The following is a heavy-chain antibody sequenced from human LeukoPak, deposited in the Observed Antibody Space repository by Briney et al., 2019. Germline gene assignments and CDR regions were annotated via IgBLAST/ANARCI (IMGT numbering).Heavy chain of an antibody. D-gene: IGHD6-13*01. Sequence: ASVKVSCKASGYTFAGYYMHWVRQAPGQGLEWMGWINPNSGGTNYAQKFQGRVTMTRDTSISTAYMELSRLRSDDTAVYYCARESARWSSSSFDYWGQGTLVTVSS. V-gene: IGHV1-2*02. CDR1: GYTFAGYY. CDR3: ARESARWSSSSFDY. J-gene: IGHJ4*02. CDR2: INPNSGGT.